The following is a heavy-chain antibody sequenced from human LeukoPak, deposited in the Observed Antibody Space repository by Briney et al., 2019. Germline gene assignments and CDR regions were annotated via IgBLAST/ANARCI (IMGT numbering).Heavy chain of an antibody. CDR3: ARTYFYYYGMDV. Sequence: GGSLRLSCVVSGFTVTNNYMSWVRQAPGKGLEWVSVFYGANNTYYADSVKGRFTISRDNSKNTLYLQMNSLGAEDTAVYYCARTYFYYYGMDVWGQGTAVTVSS. D-gene: IGHD2/OR15-2a*01. J-gene: IGHJ6*02. V-gene: IGHV3-66*01. CDR1: GFTVTNNY. CDR2: FYGANNT.